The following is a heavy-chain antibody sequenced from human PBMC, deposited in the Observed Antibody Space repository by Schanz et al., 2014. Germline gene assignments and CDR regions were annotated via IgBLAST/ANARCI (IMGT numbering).Heavy chain of an antibody. J-gene: IGHJ4*02. CDR2: INPSGGST. CDR1: GYTFTSDS. CDR3: ARDGRPPFYGSGEHYY. Sequence: QVQLVQSGAEVKKPGASVKVSCKASGYTFTSDSMHWVRQAPGQGLEWMGMINPSGGSTTYAQKFQGRVTMTRDTSTSTVYMELSSLRAEDTAVYYCARDGRPPFYGSGEHYYWGQGTLVTVSS. V-gene: IGHV1-46*01. D-gene: IGHD3-10*01.